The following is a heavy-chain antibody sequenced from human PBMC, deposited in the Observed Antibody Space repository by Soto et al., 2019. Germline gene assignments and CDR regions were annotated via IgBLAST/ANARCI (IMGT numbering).Heavy chain of an antibody. CDR3: VVGLASAFAS. D-gene: IGHD3-3*01. V-gene: IGHV5-51*01. CDR1: GYPFTGYW. Sequence: GESLKISCKGSGYPFTGYWIGWVRQMSGKGLEWVGIIYPSDSDTRYSPSFQGQISISADKSIDTAYLHWRRLKASDTAMYYCVVGLASAFASWGQGTLVTVSS. J-gene: IGHJ5*02. CDR2: IYPSDSDT.